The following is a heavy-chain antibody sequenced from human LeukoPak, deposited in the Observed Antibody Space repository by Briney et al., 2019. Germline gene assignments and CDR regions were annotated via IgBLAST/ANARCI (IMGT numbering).Heavy chain of an antibody. D-gene: IGHD3-16*01. CDR3: ARGWGAFDY. V-gene: IGHV4-34*01. CDR1: AGSFSGYY. Sequence: SETLSLTCAVYAGSFSGYYWSWIRQPPGQGLEWIGEINHSGSTNYNPSLKSRVTISVDTSKNQFSRKLSPVTAADTAVYYCARGWGAFDYWGQGTLVTVSS. J-gene: IGHJ4*02. CDR2: INHSGST.